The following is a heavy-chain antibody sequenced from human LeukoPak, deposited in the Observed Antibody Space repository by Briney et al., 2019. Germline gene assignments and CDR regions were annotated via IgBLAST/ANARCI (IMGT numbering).Heavy chain of an antibody. D-gene: IGHD3-10*01. V-gene: IGHV1-46*01. CDR3: TRDNSYWSFDY. J-gene: IGHJ4*02. Sequence: GASVKVSCKTPGYIFTTDYFHWVRQAPGQGLEWIGVVRPTGITTTYAQKFQGRVTMIRDTSTNTVYMELRSLASDDTAVYYCTRDNSYWSFDYWGQGTLVTVSS. CDR2: VRPTGITT. CDR1: GYIFTTDY.